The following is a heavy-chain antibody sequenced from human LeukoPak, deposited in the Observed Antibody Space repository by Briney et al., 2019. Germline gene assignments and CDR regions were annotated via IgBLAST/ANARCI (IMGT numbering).Heavy chain of an antibody. CDR3: ARGSRAVRWYFDL. CDR2: IGTAADT. V-gene: IGHV3-13*01. D-gene: IGHD6-19*01. CDR1: GFTFSSYD. J-gene: IGHJ2*01. Sequence: GGSLRLSCAASGFTFSSYDMHWVLQATGEGLEWVSAIGTAADTYYSGSVKGRFTISRDNAKDSSYLQMNNLKAEDTAVYYCARGSRAVRWYFDLWGRGTLVTVSS.